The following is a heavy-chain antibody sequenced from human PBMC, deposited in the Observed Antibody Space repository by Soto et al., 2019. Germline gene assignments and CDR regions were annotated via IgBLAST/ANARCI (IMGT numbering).Heavy chain of an antibody. J-gene: IGHJ3*02. V-gene: IGHV3-33*01. Sequence: QVQLVESGGGVVQPGGSLRLSCAASGFTVSNYGMHWVRQAPGKGLEWVAVIWYDGNNKYYRDSVKGRFTISRDNSKNTVDLQISSLRGEDTAVYYCARGDAWTDEAFDIWGQGTMVTVSS. D-gene: IGHD5-12*01. CDR3: ARGDAWTDEAFDI. CDR1: GFTVSNYG. CDR2: IWYDGNNK.